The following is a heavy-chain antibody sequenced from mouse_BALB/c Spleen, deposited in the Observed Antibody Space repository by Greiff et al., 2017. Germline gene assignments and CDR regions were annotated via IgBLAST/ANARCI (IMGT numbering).Heavy chain of an antibody. CDR3: ARGEGYGDYFDY. V-gene: IGHV5-4*02. D-gene: IGHD1-1*01. J-gene: IGHJ2*01. CDR2: ISDGGSYT. CDR1: GFTFSDYY. Sequence: EVQLQESGGGLVKPGGSLKLSCAASGFTFSDYYMYWVRQTPEKRLEWVATISDGGSYTYYPDSVKGRFTISRDNAKNNLYLQMSSLKSEDTAMYYCARGEGYGDYFDYWGQGTTLTVSS.